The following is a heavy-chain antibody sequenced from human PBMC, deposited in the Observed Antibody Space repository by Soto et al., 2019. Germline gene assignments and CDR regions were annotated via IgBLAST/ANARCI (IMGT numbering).Heavy chain of an antibody. V-gene: IGHV6-1*01. Sequence: QTLSLGCAISVDSGSSNSASWNWIRQSPSRGLEWLGRTYHRSNWYNDYAVSVGGRISTDPDISKNQFSLQLNSVTPEDTAVSYCARAAVGYHGMDVWGQGTTVTVSS. J-gene: IGHJ6*02. D-gene: IGHD6-19*01. CDR3: ARAAVGYHGMDV. CDR1: VDSGSSNSAS. CDR2: TYHRSNWYN.